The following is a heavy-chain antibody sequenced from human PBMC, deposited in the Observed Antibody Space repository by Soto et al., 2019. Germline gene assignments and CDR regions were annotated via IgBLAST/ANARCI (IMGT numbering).Heavy chain of an antibody. J-gene: IGHJ5*02. V-gene: IGHV4-30-4*01. CDR1: GASVAGGSYY. CDR3: ARDTYSGYDCGP. Sequence: QVQLRESGPGLVKPSQTLSLTCSVSGASVAGGSYYWSWVRQPPGKGLEWIGYIPSRGRPFYNPSLTRRGTIAEDTSKNQRSLQLTSVTAADTAGYDGARDTYSGYDCGPGGQGTRVTVSS. D-gene: IGHD5-12*01. CDR2: IPSRGRP.